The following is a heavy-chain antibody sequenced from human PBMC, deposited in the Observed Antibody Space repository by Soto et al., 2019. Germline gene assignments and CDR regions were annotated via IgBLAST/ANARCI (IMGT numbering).Heavy chain of an antibody. CDR1: GFTFSRSA. Sequence: SVKVSCKGSGFTFSRSAVQWVRQARGQGLEWIGWIVAASGKTDYSQIFQERVTITRDMSTSTAYMELSSLSSEDTAVYYCAATLDWGSYDFGGYPSWGQGTLVTVPQ. D-gene: IGHD3-22*01. V-gene: IGHV1-58*01. CDR3: AATLDWGSYDFGGYPS. CDR2: IVAASGKT. J-gene: IGHJ4*02.